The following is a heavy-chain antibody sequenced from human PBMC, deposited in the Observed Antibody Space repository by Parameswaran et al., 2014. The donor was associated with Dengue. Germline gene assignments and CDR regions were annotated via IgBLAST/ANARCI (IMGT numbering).Heavy chain of an antibody. J-gene: IGHJ4*02. V-gene: IGHV4-34*01. Sequence: KGLEWIGEINHSGSTNYNPSLKSRVTISVDTSKNQFSLKLSSVTAADTAVYYCARGVGAYYPDLYYFDYWGQGTLVTVSS. CDR3: ARGVGAYYPDLYYFDY. CDR2: INHSGST. D-gene: IGHD3-10*01.